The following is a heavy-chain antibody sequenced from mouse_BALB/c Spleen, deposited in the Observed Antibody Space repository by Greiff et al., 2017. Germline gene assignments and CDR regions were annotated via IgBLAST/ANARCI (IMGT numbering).Heavy chain of an antibody. CDR1: GFAFSSYD. V-gene: IGHV5-12-1*01. D-gene: IGHD1-1*01. CDR3: ARHAYGSSYDY. J-gene: IGHJ2*01. CDR2: ISSGGGST. Sequence: EVKLMESGGGLVKPGGSLKLSCAASGFAFSSYDMSWVRQTPEKRLEWVAYISSGGGSTYYPDTVKGRFTISRDNAKNTLYLQMSSLKSEDTAMYYCARHAYGSSYDYWGQGTTLTVSS.